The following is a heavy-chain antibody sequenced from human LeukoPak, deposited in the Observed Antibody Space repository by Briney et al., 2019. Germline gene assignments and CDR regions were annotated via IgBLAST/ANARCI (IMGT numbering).Heavy chain of an antibody. V-gene: IGHV3-48*04. CDR1: GFTLCRYS. CDR3: ARSKPTMIGVVNAGEDAGIDY. J-gene: IGHJ4*02. CDR2: ISSSSSAR. Sequence: GGSLRLSCAHSGFTLCRYSMNCGRQAPGEGLEWVSYISSSSSARYYADSVKGLFTISRDNAKNSLYLQMNSLRAEDTAVYDCARSKPTMIGVVNAGEDAGIDYWGQGTLVTVSS. D-gene: IGHD3-22*01.